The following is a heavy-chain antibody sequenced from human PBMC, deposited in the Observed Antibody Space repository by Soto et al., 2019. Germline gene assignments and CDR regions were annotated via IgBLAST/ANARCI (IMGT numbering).Heavy chain of an antibody. CDR2: IYYSGST. CDR3: ARPIAAAGTHFDP. D-gene: IGHD6-13*01. V-gene: IGHV4-39*01. J-gene: IGHJ5*02. Sequence: SETLSLTCTVSGGSISSSSYYWGWIRQPPGKGLEWIGSIYYSGSTYYNPSLKSRVTISVDTSKNQFSLKLSSVTAADTAVYYCARPIAAAGTHFDPWGQGTLVTVSS. CDR1: GGSISSSSYY.